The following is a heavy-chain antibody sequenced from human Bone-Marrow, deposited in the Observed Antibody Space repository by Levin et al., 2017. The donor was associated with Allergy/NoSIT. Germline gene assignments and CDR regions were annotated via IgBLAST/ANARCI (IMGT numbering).Heavy chain of an antibody. CDR3: ARHTFDYGGMGC. CDR1: GGSISSSSYY. CDR2: IYYSGST. J-gene: IGHJ4*02. V-gene: IGHV4-39*01. D-gene: IGHD4-23*01. Sequence: RSQTLSLTCTVSGGSISSSSYYWGWIRQPPGKGLEWIGSIYYSGSTYYNPSLKSRLTMSVDTSKNQFSLKVRSVTAADTAVYYCARHTFDYGGMGCWGQGTLVTVSS.